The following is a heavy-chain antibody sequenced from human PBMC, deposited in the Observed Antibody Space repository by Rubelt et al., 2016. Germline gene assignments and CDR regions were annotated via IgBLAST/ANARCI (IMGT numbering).Heavy chain of an antibody. J-gene: IGHJ4*02. CDR1: GYTFTGYY. D-gene: IGHD6-13*01. CDR3: ARSRYSSND. V-gene: IGHV1-2*02. Sequence: QVRLVQSGAEVKKPGASVKVSCKASGYTFTGYYMHWVRQAPGQGLEWMGWINPNSGGTNYAQQLQCRVTMTRDTSISTAYMELSRLRTDDTAGYYCARSRYSSNDWGQGTLVTVSS. CDR2: INPNSGGT.